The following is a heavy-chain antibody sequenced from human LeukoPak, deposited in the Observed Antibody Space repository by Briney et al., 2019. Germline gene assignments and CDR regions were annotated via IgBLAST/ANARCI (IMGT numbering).Heavy chain of an antibody. V-gene: IGHV4-39*07. CDR1: GGSISSSSYY. D-gene: IGHD3-10*01. J-gene: IGHJ4*02. CDR2: ISYSGST. CDR3: ARVPYYYDSGSYYTVDF. Sequence: SETLSLTCTVSGGSISSSSYYWGWIRQPPGKGLEWIGSISYSGSTSYNPSLKSRVTISVDTSKNQFSLKLSSVTAADTAVYYCARVPYYYDSGSYYTVDFWGQGTLVTVSS.